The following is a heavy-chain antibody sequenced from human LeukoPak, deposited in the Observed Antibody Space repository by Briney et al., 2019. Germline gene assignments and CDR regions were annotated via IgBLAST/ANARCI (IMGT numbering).Heavy chain of an antibody. CDR1: GGSISSGGYY. CDR2: IYYSGST. D-gene: IGHD3-22*01. Sequence: PSETLSLTCTVSGGSISSGGYYWSWIRQHPGKGLEWIGYIYYSGSTYYNPSLKSRVTISVDTSKNQFSLKLSSVTAADTAVYYCARDSPPYYYDSSGYYPLDYWGQGTLVTVSS. CDR3: ARDSPPYYYDSSGYYPLDY. J-gene: IGHJ4*02. V-gene: IGHV4-31*03.